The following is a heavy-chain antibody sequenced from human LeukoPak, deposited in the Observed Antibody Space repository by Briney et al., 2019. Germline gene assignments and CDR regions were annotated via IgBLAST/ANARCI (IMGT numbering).Heavy chain of an antibody. CDR1: GFTFSSYW. CDR3: AREIGYCSSTSCYENFDY. Sequence: GGSLRLSCAASGFTFSSYWIRWVRQAPGKGLEWVANIKQDGSEKYYVDSVKGRFTISRDNAKNSLYLQMNSLRAEDTAVYYCAREIGYCSSTSCYENFDYWGQGTLVTVSS. CDR2: IKQDGSEK. V-gene: IGHV3-7*01. J-gene: IGHJ4*02. D-gene: IGHD2-2*01.